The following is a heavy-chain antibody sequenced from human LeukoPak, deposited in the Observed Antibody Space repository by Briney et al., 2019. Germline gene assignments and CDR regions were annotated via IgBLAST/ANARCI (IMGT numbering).Heavy chain of an antibody. J-gene: IGHJ4*02. D-gene: IGHD4-23*01. CDR3: ASLYGGNPTPFDY. V-gene: IGHV3-21*01. CDR2: ISSSSSYI. Sequence: GGTLRLSCAASGFTFSSYGMSWVRQAPGQGLEWVSSISSSSSYIYYADSVMGRFTISRDNAKNSLYLQMNSLRAEDTAVYYCASLYGGNPTPFDYWGQGTLLTVSS. CDR1: GFTFSSYG.